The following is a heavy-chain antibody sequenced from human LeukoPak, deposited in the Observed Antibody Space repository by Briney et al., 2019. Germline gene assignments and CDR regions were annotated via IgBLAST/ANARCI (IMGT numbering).Heavy chain of an antibody. Sequence: GASVKVSCKASGYTFTGYYVHWVRQAPGQGLEWMGWINPNSGGTNYAQKFQGRVTMTRDTSISTAYMELSRLRSDDTAVYYCAREASYDSSVQFDPWGQGTLVTVSS. V-gene: IGHV1-2*02. D-gene: IGHD3-22*01. CDR1: GYTFTGYY. J-gene: IGHJ5*02. CDR3: AREASYDSSVQFDP. CDR2: INPNSGGT.